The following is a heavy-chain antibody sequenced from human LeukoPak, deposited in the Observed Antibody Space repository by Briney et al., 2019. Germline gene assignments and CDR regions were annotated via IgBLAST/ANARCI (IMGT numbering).Heavy chain of an antibody. V-gene: IGHV3-23*01. D-gene: IGHD3-22*01. CDR1: GFTFSTYA. CDR3: ARDSNYYDSRGQPYYFDY. CDR2: ISGGGGAT. J-gene: IGHJ4*02. Sequence: GGSLRLSCAASGFTFSTYAMGGVPRAPGKGLEWVSAISGGGGATYSADSVKGGFTISRDNSKNTLYLQMNSQRAEDTAVYYCARDSNYYDSRGQPYYFDYWGQGTLVTVSS.